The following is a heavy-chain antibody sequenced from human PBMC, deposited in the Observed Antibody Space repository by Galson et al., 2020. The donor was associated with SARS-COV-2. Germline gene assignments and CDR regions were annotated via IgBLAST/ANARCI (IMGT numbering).Heavy chain of an antibody. J-gene: IGHJ4*02. CDR1: GFTFSSYG. V-gene: IGHV3-33*01. CDR3: ARDLVVVAASGPRAFDY. Sequence: GGSLRLSCAASGFTFSSYGMHWVRQAPGKGLEWVAVIWYDGSNKYYADSVKGRFTISRDNSKNTLYLQMNSLRAEDTAVYYCARDLVVVAASGPRAFDYWGQGTLVTVSS. CDR2: IWYDGSNK. D-gene: IGHD2-15*01.